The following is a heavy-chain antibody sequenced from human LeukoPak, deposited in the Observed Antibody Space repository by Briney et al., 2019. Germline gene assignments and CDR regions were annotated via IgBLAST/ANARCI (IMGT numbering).Heavy chain of an antibody. CDR1: GFTVSSNY. CDR2: IYRGGST. CDR3: ARGGLAPYYYGMDV. Sequence: GGSLRLSCAASGFTVSSNYMSWVRQAPGKGLEWVSVIYRGGSTYYADSVKGRFTISRDNSKNTLYLQMNSLRAEDTAVYYCARGGLAPYYYGMDVWGQGTTVTVSS. V-gene: IGHV3-66*01. J-gene: IGHJ6*02.